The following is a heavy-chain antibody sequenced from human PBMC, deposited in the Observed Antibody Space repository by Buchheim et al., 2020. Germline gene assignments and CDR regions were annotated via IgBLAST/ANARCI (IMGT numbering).Heavy chain of an antibody. CDR1: GFTLSVYS. V-gene: IGHV3-48*02. J-gene: IGHJ6*02. CDR2: IGTGSSPI. CDR3: ARGRQPGSYYYYGLDV. Sequence: EVQLVESGGALVQPGGSLRLSCAVSGFTLSVYSMNWVRQAPGKGLEWVSYIGTGSSPIYYAASLKGRFTISRDDARNSLYLQMNSLSDEDTAVYYCARGRQPGSYYYYGLDVWGQGTT. D-gene: IGHD1-14*01.